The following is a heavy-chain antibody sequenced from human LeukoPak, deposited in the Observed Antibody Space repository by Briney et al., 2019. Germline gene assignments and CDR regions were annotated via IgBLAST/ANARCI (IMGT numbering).Heavy chain of an antibody. V-gene: IGHV4-59*08. CDR1: GGSISSYY. J-gene: IGHJ4*02. CDR3: AGHHPRNTVDF. Sequence: PSETLSLTCTVSGGSISSYYWSWIRQPPGKGLEWLAYISDIGSINYNPSLKSRVTISLDTSKNQFSLKLSSVTAADTAVYYCAGHHPRNTVDFWGQGTLVTVSS. D-gene: IGHD2/OR15-2a*01. CDR2: ISDIGSI.